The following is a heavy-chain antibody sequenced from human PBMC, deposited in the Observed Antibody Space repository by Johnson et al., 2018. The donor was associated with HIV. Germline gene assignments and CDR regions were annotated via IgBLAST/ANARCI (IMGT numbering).Heavy chain of an antibody. CDR1: GFTFSSYA. Sequence: QVQLVESGGGVVQPGRSLRLSCAASGFTFSSYAMHWVRQAPGKGLEWVAVISYDGSNKYYADSVKGRFTISRDNAKNSLHLQMNSLRAEDTALYYCARVIGYDSSGKAFDIWGRGTMVTVSS. CDR3: ARVIGYDSSGKAFDI. CDR2: ISYDGSNK. V-gene: IGHV3-30-3*01. D-gene: IGHD3-22*01. J-gene: IGHJ3*02.